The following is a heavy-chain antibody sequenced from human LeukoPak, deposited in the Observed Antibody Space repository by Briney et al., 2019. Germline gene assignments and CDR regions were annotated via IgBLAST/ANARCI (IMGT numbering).Heavy chain of an antibody. Sequence: SETLSLSCTVSGGSISRHYWSWIRQPPGKGLEWIGYIYYSGSTNYKPSFRSRVTMSIDTSKSQFSLKLSSVTAADTAVYYCARDKGSGSHFGHFGMDLWGQGTTVTVSS. CDR2: IYYSGST. J-gene: IGHJ6*02. CDR1: GGSISRHY. CDR3: ARDKGSGSHFGHFGMDL. D-gene: IGHD1-26*01. V-gene: IGHV4-59*11.